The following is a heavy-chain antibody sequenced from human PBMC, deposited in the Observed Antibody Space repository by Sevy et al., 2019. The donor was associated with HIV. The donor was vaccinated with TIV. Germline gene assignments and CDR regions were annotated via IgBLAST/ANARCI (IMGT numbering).Heavy chain of an antibody. Sequence: GGSLRLSCAASGFSFSSYWMSWVRQAPGKGLEWVATMKQDGTEKDYVDSVKGRFTISRDNTKRSLFLQMNSLSAEDTAVYYCVREGLGGYSYSLDCWGQGTLVTVSS. CDR2: MKQDGTEK. J-gene: IGHJ4*02. V-gene: IGHV3-7*01. D-gene: IGHD5-18*01. CDR1: GFSFSSYW. CDR3: VREGLGGYSYSLDC.